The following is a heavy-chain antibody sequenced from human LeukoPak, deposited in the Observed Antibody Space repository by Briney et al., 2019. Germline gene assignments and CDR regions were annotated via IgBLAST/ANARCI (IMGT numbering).Heavy chain of an antibody. D-gene: IGHD6-19*01. CDR3: AREGGSSGWYWD. CDR2: ISSSSSYI. V-gene: IGHV3-21*01. Sequence: GGSLRLSCAASGFTFSSYSMNRVRQAPGKGLEWVSSISSSSSYIYYADSVKGRFTISRDNAKNSLYLQMNSLRAEDTAVYYCAREGGSSGWYWDWGQGTLVTVSS. J-gene: IGHJ4*02. CDR1: GFTFSSYS.